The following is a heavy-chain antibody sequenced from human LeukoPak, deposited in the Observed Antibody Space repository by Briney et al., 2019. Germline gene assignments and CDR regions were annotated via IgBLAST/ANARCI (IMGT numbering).Heavy chain of an antibody. CDR2: ISYDGSNK. D-gene: IGHD3-9*01. Sequence: GGSLRLSCAASGFTFSSYAMHWVRQAPGKGLEWVAVISYDGSNKYYADSVKGRFTISRDNSKNTLYLQMNSLRAEDTAVYYCARVRAPGRYYDYGMDVWGQGTTVTVSS. CDR1: GFTFSSYA. J-gene: IGHJ6*02. V-gene: IGHV3-30-3*01. CDR3: ARVRAPGRYYDYGMDV.